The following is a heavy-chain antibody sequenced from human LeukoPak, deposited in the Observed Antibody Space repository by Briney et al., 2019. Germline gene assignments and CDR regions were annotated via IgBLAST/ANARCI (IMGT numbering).Heavy chain of an antibody. CDR3: ATSSSWLGGLFDY. J-gene: IGHJ4*02. CDR2: IIPIFGTA. CDR1: GYTFTNYY. D-gene: IGHD6-13*01. Sequence: GASVKVSCKASGYTFTNYYIHWVRQAPGQGLEWMGGIIPIFGTANYAQKFQGRVTITADESTSTAYMELSSLRSEDTAVYYCATSSSWLGGLFDYWGQGTLVTVSS. V-gene: IGHV1-69*13.